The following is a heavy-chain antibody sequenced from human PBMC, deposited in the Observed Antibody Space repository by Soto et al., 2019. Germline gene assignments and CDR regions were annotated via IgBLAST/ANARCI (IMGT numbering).Heavy chain of an antibody. D-gene: IGHD3-16*01. Sequence: QITLKESGPTLVKPTQTLTLTCTFSGFSLSTRGVGVGWIRQPPGKALEWLAIIYWDDDKRYSPSLKSRLTITKDTSKNQVVLTMTNMAPVDTATYYRAHKGGGDRILDYWGQGTLGTVSS. V-gene: IGHV2-5*02. CDR2: IYWDDDK. J-gene: IGHJ4*02. CDR3: AHKGGGDRILDY. CDR1: GFSLSTRGVG.